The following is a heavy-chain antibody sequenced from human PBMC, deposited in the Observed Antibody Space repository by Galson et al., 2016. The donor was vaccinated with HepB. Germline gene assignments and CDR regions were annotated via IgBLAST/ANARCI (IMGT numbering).Heavy chain of an antibody. J-gene: IGHJ3*02. V-gene: IGHV1-2*04. CDR1: GDTFTGYY. CDR2: LSANSGAT. D-gene: IGHD6-25*01. CDR3: ATSTGYRSGWGAFDI. Sequence: SVKVSCKASGDTFTGYYIHWVRQAPGQGLEWMAWLSANSGATNYAQKFQGWVTMPRDTSISTAYMELTSLTSDATAIYYCATSTGYRSGWGAFDIWGQGTMVTVPS.